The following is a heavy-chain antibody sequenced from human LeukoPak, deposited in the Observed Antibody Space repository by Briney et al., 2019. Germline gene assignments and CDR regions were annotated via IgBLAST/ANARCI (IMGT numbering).Heavy chain of an antibody. CDR2: FDPEDGET. CDR1: GYTLTELS. CDR3: ATGVVAATFFRNHYYGMDV. V-gene: IGHV1-24*01. Sequence: ASVKVSCKVSGYTLTELSMHWVRQAPGKGLEWMGGFDPEDGETIYAQKFQGRVTMTEDTSTDTAYMELSSLRSEDTAVYYCATGVVAATFFRNHYYGMDVWGQGTTVTVSS. J-gene: IGHJ6*02. D-gene: IGHD2-15*01.